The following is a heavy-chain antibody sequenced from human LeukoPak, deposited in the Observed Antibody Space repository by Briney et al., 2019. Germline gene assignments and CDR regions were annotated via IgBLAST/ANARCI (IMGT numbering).Heavy chain of an antibody. Sequence: GSLRLSCAASGFTFSSYSMNWVRQAPGKGLEWVSSISSSSDYIYYADSLKGRFTISRDNAKNSLYLQMNSLRAEDTALYYCARGTPTTRDFDSWGQGTLVTVSS. J-gene: IGHJ4*02. D-gene: IGHD4-11*01. CDR1: GFTFSSYS. CDR2: ISSSSDYI. CDR3: ARGTPTTRDFDS. V-gene: IGHV3-21*01.